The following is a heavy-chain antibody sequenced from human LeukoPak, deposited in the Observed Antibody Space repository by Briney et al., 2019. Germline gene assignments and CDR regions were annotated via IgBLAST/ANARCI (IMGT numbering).Heavy chain of an antibody. J-gene: IGHJ4*02. V-gene: IGHV4-59*01. D-gene: IGHD2-15*01. CDR3: ARYCTGGSCYGSKFDC. Sequence: PSETLSLTCSVSGGSISGYYWSWIRQPPGEGLQWIGHIYYTGSTTYNPSLESRVTISLNTSKNQFSLKLSSVTAADTAVYYCARYCTGGSCYGSKFDCWGRGTLVTVSS. CDR1: GGSISGYY. CDR2: IYYTGST.